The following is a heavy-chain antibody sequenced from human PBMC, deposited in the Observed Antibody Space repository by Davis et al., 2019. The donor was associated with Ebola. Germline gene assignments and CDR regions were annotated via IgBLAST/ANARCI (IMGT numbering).Heavy chain of an antibody. V-gene: IGHV3-73*01. CDR3: ARALVQGVISRRHYYYYGMDV. Sequence: GESLKISCAASGFTFSGSAMHWVRQASGKGLEWVGRIRSKANSYATAYAASVKGRFTISRDDSKNTAYLQMNSLKTEDTAVYYCARALVQGVISRRHYYYYGMDVWGQGTTVTVSS. J-gene: IGHJ6*02. CDR1: GFTFSGSA. CDR2: IRSKANSYAT. D-gene: IGHD3-10*01.